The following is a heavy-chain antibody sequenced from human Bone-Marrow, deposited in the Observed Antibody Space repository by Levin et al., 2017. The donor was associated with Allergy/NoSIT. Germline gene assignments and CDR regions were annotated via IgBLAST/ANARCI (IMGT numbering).Heavy chain of an antibody. CDR2: ISYDGSNK. V-gene: IGHV3-30*04. CDR3: AALVSGYFDY. CDR1: GFTFSSYA. Sequence: GGSLRLSCAASGFTFSSYAMHWVRQAPGKGLEWVAVISYDGSNKYYADSVKGRFTISRDNSKNTLYLQMNSLRAEDTAVYYCAALVSGYFDYWGQGTLVTVSS. J-gene: IGHJ4*02. D-gene: IGHD3-3*01.